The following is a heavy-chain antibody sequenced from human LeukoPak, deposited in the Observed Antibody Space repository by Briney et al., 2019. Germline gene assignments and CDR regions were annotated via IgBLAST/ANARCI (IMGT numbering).Heavy chain of an antibody. Sequence: PGGSLRLSCAASGFTFSSYWMSWVRQAPGKGLEWVSAISGSGGSTYYADSVKGRFTISRDNSKNTLYLQMNSLRAEDTAVYYCAKSIFGVVIPDDAFDIWGQGTMVTVSS. J-gene: IGHJ3*02. CDR3: AKSIFGVVIPDDAFDI. V-gene: IGHV3-23*01. CDR1: GFTFSSYW. D-gene: IGHD3-3*01. CDR2: ISGSGGST.